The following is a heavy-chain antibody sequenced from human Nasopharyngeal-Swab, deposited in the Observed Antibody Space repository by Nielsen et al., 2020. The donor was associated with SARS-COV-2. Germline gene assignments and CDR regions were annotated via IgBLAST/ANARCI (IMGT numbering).Heavy chain of an antibody. D-gene: IGHD3-16*01. CDR2: IRYDGFNQ. J-gene: IGHJ6*03. CDR1: GFTFSSYG. V-gene: IGHV3-30*02. CDR3: AKDHKMDSGGGVGYMDV. Sequence: GESLKISCAASGFTFSSYGMYWVRQAPGKGLEWMAFIRYDGFNQHYADSVKGRFTISRDSFKNTLYLQLNSLRAEDTAVYYCAKDHKMDSGGGVGYMDVWGKGTTVTVSS.